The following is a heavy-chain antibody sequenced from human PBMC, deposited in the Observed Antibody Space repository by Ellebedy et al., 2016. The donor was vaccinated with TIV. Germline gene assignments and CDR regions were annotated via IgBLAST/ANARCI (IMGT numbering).Heavy chain of an antibody. D-gene: IGHD2-8*02. CDR3: ARRGDIVLGRGMDV. Sequence: GESLKISCKGLGYIFARYWIGWVRQMPGKGLEWMGIIYPADSDTKYSPSFQGQVTISADTSISTAYLQWSSLKASDTAIYYCARRGDIVLGRGMDVWGQGTTVTVAS. CDR2: IYPADSDT. CDR1: GYIFARYW. V-gene: IGHV5-51*01. J-gene: IGHJ6*02.